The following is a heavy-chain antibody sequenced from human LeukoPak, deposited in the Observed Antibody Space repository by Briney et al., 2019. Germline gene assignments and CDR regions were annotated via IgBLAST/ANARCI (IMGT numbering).Heavy chain of an antibody. D-gene: IGHD3-9*01. CDR3: ARGSPYYDILTGYSHFDY. Sequence: GGSLRLSCAASGFTFSSYAMSWVRQAPGKGLEWVSAISRSGENTYYADSVKGRFTISRDNSNNTLYLQTNSLRAEDTAVYYCARGSPYYDILTGYSHFDYWGQGTLVTVSS. J-gene: IGHJ4*02. V-gene: IGHV3-23*01. CDR1: GFTFSSYA. CDR2: ISRSGENT.